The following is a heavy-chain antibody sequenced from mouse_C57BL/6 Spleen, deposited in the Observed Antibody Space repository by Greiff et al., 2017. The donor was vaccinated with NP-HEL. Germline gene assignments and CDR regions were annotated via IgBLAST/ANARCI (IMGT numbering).Heavy chain of an antibody. Sequence: QVTLKESGPGILQSSQTLSLTCSFSGFSLSTSGMGVSWIRQPSGKGLEWLAHIYWDDDKRSNPSPKSRLTLSKDTSRNHVFLKITRADTADNATYSCARGDSSGSAWFADWGQGTLVTVSA. D-gene: IGHD3-2*02. CDR2: IYWDDDK. J-gene: IGHJ3*01. V-gene: IGHV8-12*01. CDR3: ARGDSSGSAWFAD. CDR1: GFSLSTSGMG.